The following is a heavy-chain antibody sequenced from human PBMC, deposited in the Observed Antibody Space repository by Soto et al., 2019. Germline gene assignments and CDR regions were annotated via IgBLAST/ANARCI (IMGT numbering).Heavy chain of an antibody. CDR2: IYPSGSI. J-gene: IGHJ6*02. CDR3: SRISWELGLYYGMDV. Sequence: SETLSLTCTVSGGSISSRDWTWIRQPAGKGLEWIGRIYPSGSINYNPSLRSRVNMSVDTSKNQFFLNLKSVTAADTAVYYCSRISWELGLYYGMDVWGQGTTVTVSS. CDR1: GGSISSRD. D-gene: IGHD7-27*01. V-gene: IGHV4-4*07.